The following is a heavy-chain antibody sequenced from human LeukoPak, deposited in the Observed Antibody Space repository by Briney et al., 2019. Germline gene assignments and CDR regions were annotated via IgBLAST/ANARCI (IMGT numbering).Heavy chain of an antibody. D-gene: IGHD3-16*01. CDR3: ARIMGPGRLNYFDY. J-gene: IGHJ4*02. Sequence: ASVKVSCKASGYSFTSYYMHWVRQAPGQGLEWMGFINPSGSSAAYAQKFQGRLTMTRDMFTSTDYMELTSLTSDDTAVYYCARIMGPGRLNYFDYWGQGTLVTVSP. CDR2: INPSGSSA. CDR1: GYSFTSYY. V-gene: IGHV1-46*01.